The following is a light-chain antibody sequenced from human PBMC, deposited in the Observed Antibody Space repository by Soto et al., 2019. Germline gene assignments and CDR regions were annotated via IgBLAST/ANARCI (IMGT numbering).Light chain of an antibody. V-gene: IGKV3-15*01. Sequence: ETVMTQSPATLSVSPGERATLSCRASQSVSTNLAWYQQKPGQAPRLLIYRASTRATGIPDRFSGSGFGTEFTLTISGLQSEYFAVYFCQQYNNWPPYTFGQGTKLQIK. CDR3: QQYNNWPPYT. CDR1: QSVSTN. J-gene: IGKJ2*01. CDR2: RAS.